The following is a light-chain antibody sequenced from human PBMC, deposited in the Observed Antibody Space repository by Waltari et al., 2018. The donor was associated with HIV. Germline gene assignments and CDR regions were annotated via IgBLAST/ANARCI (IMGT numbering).Light chain of an antibody. CDR1: SSNIGAGYD. Sequence: QSVLTQPPSVSGAPGQRVTISCTGSSSNIGAGYDGHWYQQLPGPAPKLLLCSDRVSDPNSGTPASRAITWLQAEDEADYYGQSYDSSLNNHVLFGGGTKLTVL. CDR3: QSYDSSLNNHVL. J-gene: IGLJ2*01. CDR2: S. V-gene: IGLV1-40*01.